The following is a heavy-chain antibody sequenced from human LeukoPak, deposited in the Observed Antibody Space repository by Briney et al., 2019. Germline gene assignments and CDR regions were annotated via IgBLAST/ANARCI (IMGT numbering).Heavy chain of an antibody. V-gene: IGHV4-39*07. CDR3: ASYPGAAARDRTDY. CDR2: INHSGST. Sequence: SETLSLTCTVSGGSISSSSYYWGWIRQPPGKGLEWIGEINHSGSTNYNPSLKSRVTISVDTSKNQFSLKLSSVTAADTAVYYCASYPGAAARDRTDYWGQGTLVTVSS. D-gene: IGHD6-13*01. CDR1: GGSISSSSYY. J-gene: IGHJ4*02.